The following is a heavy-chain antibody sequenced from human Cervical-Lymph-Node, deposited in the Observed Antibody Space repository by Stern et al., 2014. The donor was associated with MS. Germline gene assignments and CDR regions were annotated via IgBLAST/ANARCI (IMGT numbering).Heavy chain of an antibody. D-gene: IGHD3-10*01. CDR1: GGSISSYY. Sequence: VQLVESGPGLVKPSETLSLTCTVSGGSISSYYWSWIRQPAGKGLEWIGRIYTSGSTNYNPSLKSRVTMSLDPSKTQFSLKLSSVTAADTAVYYCARDRGQVAQSDYYFDYWGQGTLVTVSS. CDR2: IYTSGST. V-gene: IGHV4-4*07. CDR3: ARDRGQVAQSDYYFDY. J-gene: IGHJ4*02.